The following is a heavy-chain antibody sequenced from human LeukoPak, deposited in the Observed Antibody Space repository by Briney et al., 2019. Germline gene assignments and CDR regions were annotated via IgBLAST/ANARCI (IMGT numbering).Heavy chain of an antibody. Sequence: GGSLRLSCAASGFTFRSYVIHWVRQAPGKGLEWVSVISYDGTNEYYADSVKGRFTISRDNSKNTLYLQMNSLRTEDTALYYCARDMYDNGWSSFDYWGQGTLVTVSS. D-gene: IGHD3-10*01. J-gene: IGHJ4*02. CDR1: GFTFRSYV. CDR3: ARDMYDNGWSSFDY. CDR2: ISYDGTNE. V-gene: IGHV3-30-3*01.